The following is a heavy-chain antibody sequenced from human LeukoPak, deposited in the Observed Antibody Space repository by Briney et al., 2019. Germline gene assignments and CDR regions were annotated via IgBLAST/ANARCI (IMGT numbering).Heavy chain of an antibody. D-gene: IGHD2-15*01. CDR2: IKQDGREK. V-gene: IGHV3-7*03. CDR3: ATTQTFDY. Sequence: GGSLRLSCIASGFTFSNYWMSWVRQAPGKGLEWVANIKQDGREKYYVDSVKGRFSISRDNAKSSLDLQMNNLRAEDTAVYYCATTQTFDYWGQGTLVTVSS. J-gene: IGHJ4*02. CDR1: GFTFSNYW.